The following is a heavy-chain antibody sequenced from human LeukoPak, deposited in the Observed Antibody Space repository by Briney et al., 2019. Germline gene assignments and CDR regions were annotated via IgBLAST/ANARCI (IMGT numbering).Heavy chain of an antibody. Sequence: GGSLRLSCAASGFTFSSYWMHWVRQAPGKGLVWVSHINTDGSSTNYADSVKGRFTISRDNAKNSLYLQMNSLRAEDTAVYYCAEPGITMTGGVWGKGTTVTISS. V-gene: IGHV3-74*01. CDR2: INTDGSST. J-gene: IGHJ6*04. CDR3: AEPGITMTGGV. D-gene: IGHD3-10*02. CDR1: GFTFSSYW.